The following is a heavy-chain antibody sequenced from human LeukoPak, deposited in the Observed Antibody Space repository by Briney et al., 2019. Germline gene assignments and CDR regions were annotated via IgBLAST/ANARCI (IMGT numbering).Heavy chain of an antibody. CDR3: ARDRTPIVVVTAIYWFDP. V-gene: IGHV1-69*05. CDR2: IIPIFGTA. CDR1: GGTFTSYA. Sequence: GSSVKVSCKASGGTFTSYAISWVRQAPGQGLEWRGGIIPIFGTANYAQKFKGRVTITTDESTSTAYMELSSLRSEDTAVYYCARDRTPIVVVTAIYWFDPWGQGTLVTVSS. D-gene: IGHD2-21*02. J-gene: IGHJ5*02.